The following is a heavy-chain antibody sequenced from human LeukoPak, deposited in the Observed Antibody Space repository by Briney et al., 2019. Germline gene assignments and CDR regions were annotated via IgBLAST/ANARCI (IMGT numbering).Heavy chain of an antibody. V-gene: IGHV4-34*01. J-gene: IGHJ5*02. CDR1: GGSFSDYY. Sequence: SETLSLTCAVYGGSFSDYYWSWIRQPPGKGLEWIGEINHSGSTNYNPSLKSRVTISVDTSKNQFSLKLSSVTAADTAVYYCARGRGVAAAGGGWFDPWGQGTLVTVSS. CDR3: ARGRGVAAAGGGWFDP. CDR2: INHSGST. D-gene: IGHD6-13*01.